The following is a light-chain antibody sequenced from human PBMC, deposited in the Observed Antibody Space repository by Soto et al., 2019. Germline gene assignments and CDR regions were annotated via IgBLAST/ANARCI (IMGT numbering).Light chain of an antibody. Sequence: TVMTQSPATLSVSPGARATLSCWASQIVKINLAWYQQKHGEAPRVLIYGASTRATGVPARCSGGGSGTELTLTTSSLQSEDLEVYFCQQYNISPQTFGQGTKVDIK. CDR3: QQYNISPQT. V-gene: IGKV3-15*01. J-gene: IGKJ1*01. CDR1: QIVKIN. CDR2: GAS.